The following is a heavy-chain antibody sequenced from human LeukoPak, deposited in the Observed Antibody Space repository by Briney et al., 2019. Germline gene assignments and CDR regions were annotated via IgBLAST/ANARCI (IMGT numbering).Heavy chain of an antibody. Sequence: PGGSLRLSCAASTFSFSDAWMTWVRQAPGKGLEWVGFIRSKAYGGTTEYAASVKGRFTISRDDSKSIAYLQMNSLKTEDTAVYYCTRDSYSNYVIWFDPWGQGTLVTVSS. J-gene: IGHJ5*02. CDR3: TRDSYSNYVIWFDP. CDR2: IRSKAYGGTT. CDR1: TFSFSDAW. V-gene: IGHV3-49*04. D-gene: IGHD4-11*01.